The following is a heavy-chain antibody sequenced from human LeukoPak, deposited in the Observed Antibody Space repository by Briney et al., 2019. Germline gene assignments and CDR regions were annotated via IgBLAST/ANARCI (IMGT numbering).Heavy chain of an antibody. V-gene: IGHV4-39*01. CDR1: GGSISSSSYY. D-gene: IGHD5-12*01. Sequence: SETLSLTCTVSGGSISSSSYYWGWIRQPPGKGLEWIGSTYYSGSTYYNPSLKSRVTISVDTSKNQFSLKLSSVTAADTAVYYCASGYRGYSGYDYYYYYYYMDVWGKGTTVTVSS. J-gene: IGHJ6*03. CDR3: ASGYRGYSGYDYYYYYYYMDV. CDR2: TYYSGST.